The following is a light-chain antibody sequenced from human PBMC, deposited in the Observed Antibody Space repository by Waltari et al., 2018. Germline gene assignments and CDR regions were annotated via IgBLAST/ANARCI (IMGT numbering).Light chain of an antibody. CDR2: HAS. CDR1: QSISKY. Sequence: SLRASQSISKYLAWYQQKPGQAPRLLIYHASSRAAGIPDRFSGSGSGTDFSLSISRLEPEDFAVYYCQHYESLPVTFGQGTKVEIK. V-gene: IGKV3-20*01. CDR3: QHYESLPVT. J-gene: IGKJ1*01.